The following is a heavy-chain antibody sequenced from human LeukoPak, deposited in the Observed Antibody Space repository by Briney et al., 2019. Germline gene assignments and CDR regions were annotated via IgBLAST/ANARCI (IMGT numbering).Heavy chain of an antibody. V-gene: IGHV3-23*01. J-gene: IGHJ2*01. CDR3: ARGGGRGYERDWYFGL. CDR1: GFTFSSYS. D-gene: IGHD5-12*01. Sequence: PGGSLRLSCAASGFTFSSYSLSWVRQAPGKGLEWVSVIGGGGVTKYYADSVKGRFTISRDNAKNSLFLQMNSLRDGDTAVYYCARGGGRGYERDWYFGLWGRGTLVTVSS. CDR2: IGGGGVTK.